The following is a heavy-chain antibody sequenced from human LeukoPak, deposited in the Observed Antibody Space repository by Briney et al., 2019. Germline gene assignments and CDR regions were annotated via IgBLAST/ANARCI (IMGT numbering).Heavy chain of an antibody. Sequence: GRSLRLSCAASGFTFSSYAMHWVRQAPGKGLEWVAVISYDGSNKYYADSVKGRFTISRDNSRNTLYLQMNSLRAEDTAVYYCARDWCSSTSCLVQRGMDVWGQGTTVTVSS. CDR2: ISYDGSNK. D-gene: IGHD2-2*01. V-gene: IGHV3-30*04. CDR1: GFTFSSYA. CDR3: ARDWCSSTSCLVQRGMDV. J-gene: IGHJ6*02.